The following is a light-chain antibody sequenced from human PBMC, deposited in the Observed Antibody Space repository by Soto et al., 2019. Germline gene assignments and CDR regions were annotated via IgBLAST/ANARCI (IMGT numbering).Light chain of an antibody. J-gene: IGKJ1*01. Sequence: GLTLSPGTLSLSPGGMATLSCRASQTVRNNYLAWYQQKPGQAPRLLIYDASSRATGIPDRFSGGGSGTDFSLTISRLEPEDFAVYYCQQSGSSPHPFGQRTKAAIK. V-gene: IGKV3-20*01. CDR2: DAS. CDR3: QQSGSSPHP. CDR1: QTVRNNY.